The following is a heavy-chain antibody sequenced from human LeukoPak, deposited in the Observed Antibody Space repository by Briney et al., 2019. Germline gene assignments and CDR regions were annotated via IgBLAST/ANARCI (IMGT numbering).Heavy chain of an antibody. V-gene: IGHV3-23*01. CDR3: AKSYNGYESKPDY. Sequence: GGSLRLSCAASGFTFSSYAMSWVRQAPGKGLEWVSSISNSGGRTFYIDSVKGRFTISRDNSKITLYLQMNSLRAEDTAVYYCAKSYNGYESKPDYWGQGTLVTVSS. CDR1: GFTFSSYA. CDR2: ISNSGGRT. D-gene: IGHD5-12*01. J-gene: IGHJ4*02.